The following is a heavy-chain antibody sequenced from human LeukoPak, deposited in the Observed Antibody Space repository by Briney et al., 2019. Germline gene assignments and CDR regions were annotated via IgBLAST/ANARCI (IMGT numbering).Heavy chain of an antibody. D-gene: IGHD3-22*01. CDR1: GGSISSGSYY. V-gene: IGHV4-61*02. CDR3: ARHRGDDSSGYYLGYFDY. CDR2: IYTSGST. J-gene: IGHJ4*02. Sequence: SETLSLTCTVSGGSISSGSYYWSWIRQPAGKGLEWIGRIYTSGSTNYNPSLKSRVTISVDTSKNQFSLKLSSVTAADTAVYYCARHRGDDSSGYYLGYFDYWGQGTLVTVSS.